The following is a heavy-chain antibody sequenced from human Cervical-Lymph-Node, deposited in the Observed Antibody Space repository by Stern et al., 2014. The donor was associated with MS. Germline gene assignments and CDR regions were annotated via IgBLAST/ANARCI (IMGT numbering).Heavy chain of an antibody. Sequence: QVQLVQSGAEVRKPGASVKVSCKASGYTFNAYYIHWVRQAPGQGLEWMGRINPNSDDTDYAQKFQGRVTMTRDSSISTAYMEVSTLGSDDTAVYYCAIANYGETDYWGQGTLVTVSS. CDR3: AIANYGETDY. CDR2: INPNSDDT. D-gene: IGHD4-17*01. J-gene: IGHJ4*02. CDR1: GYTFNAYY. V-gene: IGHV1-2*06.